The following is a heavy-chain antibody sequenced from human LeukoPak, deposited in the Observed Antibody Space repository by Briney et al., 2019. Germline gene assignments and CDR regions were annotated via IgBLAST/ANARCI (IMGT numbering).Heavy chain of an antibody. CDR1: GYTFTGYY. D-gene: IGHD1-26*01. Sequence: GASVKVSCKASGYTFTGYYMHWVRQAPGQGLEWMGWMNPNSGNTGYAQKFQGRVTMTRNTSISTAYMELSSLRSEDTAVYYCARDPVGATWFDPWGQGTLVTVSS. CDR3: ARDPVGATWFDP. V-gene: IGHV1-8*02. J-gene: IGHJ5*02. CDR2: MNPNSGNT.